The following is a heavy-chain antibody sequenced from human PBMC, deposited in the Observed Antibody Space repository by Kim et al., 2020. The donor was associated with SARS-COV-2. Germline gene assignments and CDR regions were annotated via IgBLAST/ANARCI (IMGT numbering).Heavy chain of an antibody. Sequence: GGSLRLSCAASGFTFSSYSMNWVRQAPGKGLEWVSSISSSSSYIYYADSVKGRFTISRDNAKNSLYLQMNSLRAEDTAVYYCATGGYCSSTSCYWEPPYFDYWGQGTLVTVSS. V-gene: IGHV3-21*01. J-gene: IGHJ4*02. CDR2: ISSSSSYI. D-gene: IGHD2-2*01. CDR1: GFTFSSYS. CDR3: ATGGYCSSTSCYWEPPYFDY.